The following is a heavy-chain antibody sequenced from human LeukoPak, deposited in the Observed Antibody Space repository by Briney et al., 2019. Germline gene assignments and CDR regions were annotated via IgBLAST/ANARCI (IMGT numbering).Heavy chain of an antibody. D-gene: IGHD3-9*01. V-gene: IGHV4-61*09. Sequence: PSETLSLTCTVSGGSISSGSYCWSWIRQPVGKGLEWIGHIHSSGNTNYNPSLKSRVTISVDTSKNQFSLKLSSVTAADTAVYYCAKGIRYLSFNDAFDIWGQGTMVTVSS. CDR3: AKGIRYLSFNDAFDI. CDR2: IHSSGNT. J-gene: IGHJ3*02. CDR1: GGSISSGSYC.